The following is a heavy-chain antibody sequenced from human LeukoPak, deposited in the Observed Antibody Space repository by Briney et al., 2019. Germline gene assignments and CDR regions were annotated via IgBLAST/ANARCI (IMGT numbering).Heavy chain of an antibody. CDR1: GFTFGSYS. CDR2: ISSGSSIM. J-gene: IGHJ4*02. CDR3: ARELSGTTSYYFDY. D-gene: IGHD1-7*01. V-gene: IGHV3-48*04. Sequence: GGSLRLSCVASGFTFGSYSMNWVRQAPGKGLEWVSYISSGSSIMYYADSVKGRFTISRDNAKNSLYLQMNSLRVEDTAVYYCARELSGTTSYYFDYWGQGTPVTVSS.